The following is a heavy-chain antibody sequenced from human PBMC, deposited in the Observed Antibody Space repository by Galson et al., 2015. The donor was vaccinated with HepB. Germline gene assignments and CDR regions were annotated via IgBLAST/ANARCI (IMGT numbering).Heavy chain of an antibody. V-gene: IGHV3-7*01. CDR2: IRHLDSAE. CDR1: GFTFRNSW. Sequence: SLRLSRAASGFTFRNSWMTWVRQAPGKGLEWVANIRHLDSAEFYVDSVKGRFTISRDDAKNSLFLQMNSLRAEDTAVYYCARSLSVDLSPRFGLHFDYWGQGPLVTVSS. CDR3: ARSLSVDLSPRFGLHFDY. D-gene: IGHD3-10*02. J-gene: IGHJ4*02.